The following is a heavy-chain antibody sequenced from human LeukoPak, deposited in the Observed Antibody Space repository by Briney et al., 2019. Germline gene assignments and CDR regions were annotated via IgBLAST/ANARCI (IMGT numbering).Heavy chain of an antibody. CDR1: GFTLSSYT. CDR2: LRGRDGNT. Sequence: PGGSLRLSCAASGFTLSSYTMSWVRQAPGKGLEWVSSLRGRDGNTYYADSVKGRFTISRDNSKNTLFLQMNSLRAEDTAAYYCVSSWYGYVDYWGQGTLVTVSS. CDR3: VSSWYGYVDY. D-gene: IGHD6-13*01. V-gene: IGHV3-23*01. J-gene: IGHJ4*02.